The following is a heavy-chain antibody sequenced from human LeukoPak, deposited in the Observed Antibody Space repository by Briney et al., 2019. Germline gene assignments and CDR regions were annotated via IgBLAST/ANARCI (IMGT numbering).Heavy chain of an antibody. CDR2: IYPGDSDT. CDR1: GYSFTSYW. J-gene: IGHJ4*02. Sequence: GESLKISCKGSGYSFTSYWIGWVRQIPGKGLEWMGIIYPGDSDTRYSPSFQGQVTISADKSISTAYLQWSSLKASDTAMYYCARTVYSYGSPFDYWGQGTLVTVSS. D-gene: IGHD5-18*01. CDR3: ARTVYSYGSPFDY. V-gene: IGHV5-51*01.